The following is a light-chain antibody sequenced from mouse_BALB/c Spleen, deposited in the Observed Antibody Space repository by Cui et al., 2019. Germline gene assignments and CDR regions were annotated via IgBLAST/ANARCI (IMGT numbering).Light chain of an antibody. V-gene: IGKV1-117*01. CDR2: KVS. J-gene: IGKJ1*01. CDR1: QSIVHSKGNTY. CDR3: FQDSHVPPA. Sequence: DVLMTQTQSPLPVRFGEQDSIACRSSQSIVHSKGNTYLEWYLQNPGQSPKLLIYKVSNRFSGVPDRFSGRGSGTDFTLKISRVEAQDLGVYYCFQDSHVPPAFGGGTKLEIK.